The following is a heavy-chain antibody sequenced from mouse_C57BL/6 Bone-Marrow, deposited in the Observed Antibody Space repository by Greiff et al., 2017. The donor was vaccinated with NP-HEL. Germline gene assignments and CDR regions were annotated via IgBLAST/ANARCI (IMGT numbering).Heavy chain of an antibody. CDR3: AREGGNYESGFAY. Sequence: QVQLQQSGPELVKPGASVKISCKASGYAFSSSWMNWVKQRPGKGLEWIGRIYPGDGDTNYNGKFKGKATLTADKSSSTAYMQLSSLTSEDSAVYFCAREGGNYESGFAYWGQGTTLTVSS. D-gene: IGHD2-1*01. J-gene: IGHJ2*01. V-gene: IGHV1-82*01. CDR2: IYPGDGDT. CDR1: GYAFSSSW.